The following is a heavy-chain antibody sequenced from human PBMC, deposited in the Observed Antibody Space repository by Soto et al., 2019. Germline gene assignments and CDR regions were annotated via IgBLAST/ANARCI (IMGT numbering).Heavy chain of an antibody. Sequence: GGSLRLSCAASGFTFSSYAMSWVRQAPGKGLEWVSAISGSGGSTYYADSVKGRFTISRDNSKNTLYLQMNSLRAEDTAVYYCAKDPMDIVVVPAALDYWGQGTLVTVSS. J-gene: IGHJ4*02. CDR1: GFTFSSYA. V-gene: IGHV3-23*01. D-gene: IGHD2-2*03. CDR2: ISGSGGST. CDR3: AKDPMDIVVVPAALDY.